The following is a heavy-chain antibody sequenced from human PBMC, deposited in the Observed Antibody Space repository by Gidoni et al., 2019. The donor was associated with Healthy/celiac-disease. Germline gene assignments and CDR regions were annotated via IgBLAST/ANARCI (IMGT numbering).Heavy chain of an antibody. Sequence: QVQLVQSGAEVKKPGASVKVSCKASGSTFPSYYMNWVRQAPGQGREWMGIINPSGGSTSYAKKVQGRVTMTRETSTSTVYMELSSLRSEGTAVDYCARGGIGAIGIVVVPAADDGAAFDIWGQGTMVTVSS. CDR3: ARGGIGAIGIVVVPAADDGAAFDI. J-gene: IGHJ3*02. CDR1: GSTFPSYY. CDR2: INPSGGST. D-gene: IGHD2-2*01. V-gene: IGHV1-46*01.